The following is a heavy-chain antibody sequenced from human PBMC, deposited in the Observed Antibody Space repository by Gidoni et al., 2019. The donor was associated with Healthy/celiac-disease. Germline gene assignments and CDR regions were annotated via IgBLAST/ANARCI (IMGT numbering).Heavy chain of an antibody. CDR2: INSDGSST. V-gene: IGHV3-74*01. Sequence: EVQLVESGGGLVQPGGSLRLSCAASGFTFSSYWMHWVRQAPGKGLVWVSRINSDGSSTSYADSVKGRFTISRDNAKNTLYLQMNSLRAEDTAVYYCARVYDGHNWNYADDYWGQGTLVTVSS. CDR1: GFTFSSYW. CDR3: ARVYDGHNWNYADDY. J-gene: IGHJ4*02. D-gene: IGHD1-7*01.